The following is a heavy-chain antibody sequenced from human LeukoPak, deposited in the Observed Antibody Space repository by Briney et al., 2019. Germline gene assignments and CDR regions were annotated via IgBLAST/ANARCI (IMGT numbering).Heavy chain of an antibody. D-gene: IGHD6-6*01. J-gene: IGHJ4*02. CDR1: GYTFTSYG. V-gene: IGHV1-18*04. CDR3: ARGWASSFGTFIFDY. CDR2: ISAYNGNT. Sequence: AASVKVSCKASGYTFTSYGINWVRQAPGQGLEWMGCISAYNGNTNYAQKLQGRVTMTTDTSTSTAYMELRSLRSDDTAVYYCARGWASSFGTFIFDYWGQGTLVTVSS.